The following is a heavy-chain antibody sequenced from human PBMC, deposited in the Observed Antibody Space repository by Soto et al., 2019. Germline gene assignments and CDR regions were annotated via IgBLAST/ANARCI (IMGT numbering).Heavy chain of an antibody. CDR2: ISAHNGNT. D-gene: IGHD1-1*01. V-gene: IGHV1-18*01. J-gene: IGHJ4*02. Sequence: QVHLVQAGAEVKKPGASVKVSCKGSGYAFTTYGITWVRQAPGQGLEWMGWISAHNGNTNYAQKLQGRVTVTRDTSTSTAYMELRSLRSDDTAVYYCARGRYGDYWGQGALVTVSS. CDR1: GYAFTTYG. CDR3: ARGRYGDY.